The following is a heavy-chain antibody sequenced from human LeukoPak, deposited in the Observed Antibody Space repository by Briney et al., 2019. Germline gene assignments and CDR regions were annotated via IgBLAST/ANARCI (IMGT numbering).Heavy chain of an antibody. V-gene: IGHV1-69*01. Sequence: ASVTVSCKASGGTFSSYAISWVRQAPGQGLEWMGGIIPIFGTANYAQKFQGRVTITADESTSTAYMELSSLRSEDTAVYYCARDPGVASGFDYWGQGTLVTVSS. CDR2: IIPIFGTA. CDR3: ARDPGVASGFDY. J-gene: IGHJ4*02. CDR1: GGTFSSYA. D-gene: IGHD5-12*01.